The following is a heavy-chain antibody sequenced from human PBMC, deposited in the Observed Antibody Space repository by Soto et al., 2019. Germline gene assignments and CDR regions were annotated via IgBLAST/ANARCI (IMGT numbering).Heavy chain of an antibody. CDR3: VRDLVAAMEFNAFDI. Sequence: SETLSLTCTVSGGSVSSGRYYWSWIRQPPGKGLEWIGYIYYSGSTNYNPSLKSRVTISVDTSKNQFSLKLSSVTAADTAVYYCVRDLVAAMEFNAFDIWGQGTMVTVSS. D-gene: IGHD2-15*01. J-gene: IGHJ3*02. CDR2: IYYSGST. CDR1: GGSVSSGRYY. V-gene: IGHV4-61*01.